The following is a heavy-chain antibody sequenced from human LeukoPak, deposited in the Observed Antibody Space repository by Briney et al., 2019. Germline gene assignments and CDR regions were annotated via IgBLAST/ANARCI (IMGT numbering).Heavy chain of an antibody. CDR3: ASSHDSSGND. V-gene: IGHV3-7*01. CDR1: GISFSSYW. CDR2: IKYDGTHK. Sequence: GGSLRLSCVASGISFSSYWMAWVRQTPGKGLEWVANIKYDGTHKFYADSVKGRFTISRDNAKNSLFLEMNSLTADDTAVYFCASSHDSSGNDWGQGTLVTVSS. J-gene: IGHJ4*02. D-gene: IGHD3-22*01.